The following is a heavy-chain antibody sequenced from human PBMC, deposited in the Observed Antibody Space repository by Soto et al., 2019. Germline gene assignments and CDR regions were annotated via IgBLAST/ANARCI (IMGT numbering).Heavy chain of an antibody. J-gene: IGHJ4*02. V-gene: IGHV3-33*01. D-gene: IGHD3-22*01. Sequence: GGSLRLSCAASGFTFSSYGMHWVRQAPGKGLEWVAVIWYDGSNKYYADSVKGRFTISRDNSKNTLYLQMNSLRAEDTAVYYCARDHSGYPYFDYSGQGTLVTVSS. CDR1: GFTFSSYG. CDR2: IWYDGSNK. CDR3: ARDHSGYPYFDY.